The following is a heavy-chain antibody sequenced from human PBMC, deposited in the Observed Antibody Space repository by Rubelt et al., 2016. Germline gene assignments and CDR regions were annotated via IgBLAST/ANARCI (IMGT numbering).Heavy chain of an antibody. V-gene: IGHV3-74*01. CDR2: INDDVSST. D-gene: IGHD6-19*01. CDR3: ARELGYTSGSYLFMHAFDI. CDR1: GFTVSSVW. Sequence: EARGGLVQPGGSLRLSCVASGFTVSSVWMHWVRQVPGKGLVWVSRINDDVSSTTTAYADSVEGRFTISRDYAENSLYLHMNSLRAEDTAIYYCARELGYTSGSYLFMHAFDIWGQGTVVTVSS. J-gene: IGHJ3*02.